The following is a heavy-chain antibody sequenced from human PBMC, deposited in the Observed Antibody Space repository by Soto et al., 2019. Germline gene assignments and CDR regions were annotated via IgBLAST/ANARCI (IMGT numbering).Heavy chain of an antibody. Sequence: PTQTLSLTCAISGDSVSSNSAVWNWIRQSPSRGLEWLGRAYYRSKWYIDYAESVRSRITINPDTSKNQLSLELNFVTPEDTAVYYCVRARHLVSGTLSYFEYWGQETVVTVSS. CDR3: VRARHLVSGTLSYFEY. D-gene: IGHD3-3*01. V-gene: IGHV6-1*01. J-gene: IGHJ4*02. CDR1: GDSVSSNSAV. CDR2: AYYRSKWYI.